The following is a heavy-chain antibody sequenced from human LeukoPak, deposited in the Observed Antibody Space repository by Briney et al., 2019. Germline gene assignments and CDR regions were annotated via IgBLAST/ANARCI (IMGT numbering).Heavy chain of an antibody. CDR3: ARENSGSYREFDY. CDR2: IYTSGST. CDR1: GGSISSYY. Sequence: SETLSLTCTVSGGSISSYYWSWIRQPAGKGLEWIGRIYTSGSTNYNASLKSRVSMSVDTSKNQFSVKLSSVTAADTAVFYCARENSGSYREFDYWGQGTLVTVSS. V-gene: IGHV4-4*07. J-gene: IGHJ4*02. D-gene: IGHD1-26*01.